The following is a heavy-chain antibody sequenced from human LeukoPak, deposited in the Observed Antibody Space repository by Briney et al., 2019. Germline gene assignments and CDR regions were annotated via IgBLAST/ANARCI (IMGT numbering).Heavy chain of an antibody. Sequence: PSETLSLTCIVSGGSINNYYWSWLRQPPGKGLEWVGEVSFSGSTNYNPSLTSRVTISPDTSRNQFSLKLNSVPAADTAVYYCALYCRLSSNCGYYGMDVWGQGTTVTVSS. V-gene: IGHV4-59*08. J-gene: IGHJ6*02. CDR3: ALYCRLSSNCGYYGMDV. D-gene: IGHD6-13*01. CDR2: VSFSGST. CDR1: GGSINNYY.